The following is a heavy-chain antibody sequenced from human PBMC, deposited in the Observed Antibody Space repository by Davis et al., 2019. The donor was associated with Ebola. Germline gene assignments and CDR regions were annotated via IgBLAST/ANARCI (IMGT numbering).Heavy chain of an antibody. V-gene: IGHV1-8*01. CDR1: GYIFTSYD. D-gene: IGHD3-16*01. CDR2: MNPNGGNT. CDR3: AKEEGGYYFDY. Sequence: AASVKVSCKASGYIFTSYDINWVRQATGQGLEWMGWMNPNGGNTGYARKFQDRVTMTRDTSMNTAYMELSSLRSEDTAVYYCAKEEGGYYFDYWGQGTLVTVSS. J-gene: IGHJ4*02.